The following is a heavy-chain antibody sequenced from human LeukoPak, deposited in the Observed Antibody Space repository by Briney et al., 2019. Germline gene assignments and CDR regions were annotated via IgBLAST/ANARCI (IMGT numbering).Heavy chain of an antibody. CDR3: ARVNSVSGPLDY. D-gene: IGHD5/OR15-5a*01. J-gene: IGHJ4*02. V-gene: IGHV3-53*01. Sequence: PGGSLRPSCAASGFTVSSNYMSWVRQAPGKGLEWVSVIYSGGSTYYADSVKGRFTISRDNSKNTLYLQMISLRAEDTAVYYCARVNSVSGPLDYWGQGTLVTVSS. CDR1: GFTVSSNY. CDR2: IYSGGST.